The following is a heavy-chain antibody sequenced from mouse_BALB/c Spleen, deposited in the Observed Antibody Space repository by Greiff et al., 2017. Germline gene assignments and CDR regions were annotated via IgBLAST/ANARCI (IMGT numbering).Heavy chain of an antibody. CDR1: GFTFSDYY. Sequence: DVHLVESGGGLVKPGGSLKLSCAASGFTFSDYYMYWVRQTPEKRLEWVATISDGGSYTYYPDSVKGRFTISRDNAKNNLYLQMSSLKSEDTAMYYCARSPYYYAMDYWGQGTSVTVSS. V-gene: IGHV5-4*02. J-gene: IGHJ4*01. CDR3: ARSPYYYAMDY. CDR2: ISDGGSYT.